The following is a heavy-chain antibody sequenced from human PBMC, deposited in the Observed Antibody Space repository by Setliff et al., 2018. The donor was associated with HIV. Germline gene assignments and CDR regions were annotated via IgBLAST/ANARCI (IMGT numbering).Heavy chain of an antibody. J-gene: IGHJ4*02. Sequence: PSETLSLTCAVYGWSFSGFYWNWIRQAPGKGLEWIGEINHSRRTKYNPSLKSRVTISVDTSKNQFSLKLSSVTAADTAFYYCARHDSGGYYSLDYWGQGTLVTVSS. D-gene: IGHD3-22*01. CDR2: INHSRRT. CDR3: ARHDSGGYYSLDY. CDR1: GWSFSGFY. V-gene: IGHV4-34*01.